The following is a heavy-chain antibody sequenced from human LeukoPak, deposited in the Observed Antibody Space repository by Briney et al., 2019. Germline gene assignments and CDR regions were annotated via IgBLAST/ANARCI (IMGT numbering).Heavy chain of an antibody. V-gene: IGHV4-34*01. D-gene: IGHD3-16*01. Sequence: SETLSLTCAVYGGSFSGYYWSWIRQPPGKGLEWIGEINHSGSTNYNPSLKSRVTISVDTSKNHFSLKLSSVTAADTAVYYCASLGLRVYQNCFDPWGQGTLVTVSS. CDR3: ASLGLRVYQNCFDP. CDR2: INHSGST. J-gene: IGHJ5*02. CDR1: GGSFSGYY.